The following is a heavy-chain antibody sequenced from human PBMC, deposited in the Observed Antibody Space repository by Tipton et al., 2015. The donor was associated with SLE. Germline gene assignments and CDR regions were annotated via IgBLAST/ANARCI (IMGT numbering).Heavy chain of an antibody. D-gene: IGHD6-19*01. J-gene: IGHJ4*02. CDR2: TYYSGSP. V-gene: IGHV4-39*07. CDR1: SGSMCNSNNY. Sequence: TLSLTCSVSSGSMCNSNNYWSWIRQPPGKGLEYIGSTYYSGSPYYNPSLKSRVTISLDTSEKQFSLKLSSVTAADTAVYYCARVGYSSGSYYFDYWGQGTLVTVSS. CDR3: ARVGYSSGSYYFDY.